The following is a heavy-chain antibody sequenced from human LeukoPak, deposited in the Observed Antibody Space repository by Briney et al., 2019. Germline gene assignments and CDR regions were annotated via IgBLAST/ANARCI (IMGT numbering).Heavy chain of an antibody. CDR1: GFTFSSYS. Sequence: PGGSLRLSCAASGFTFSSYSMNWVRQAPGKGLEWVSSISSSSSYIYNADSVKGRFTISRDNAKNSLYLQMNSLRAEDTAVYYCAREGHHCSSTSCYSLSLDYWGQGTLVTVSS. J-gene: IGHJ4*02. V-gene: IGHV3-21*01. CDR2: ISSSSSYI. D-gene: IGHD2-2*02. CDR3: AREGHHCSSTSCYSLSLDY.